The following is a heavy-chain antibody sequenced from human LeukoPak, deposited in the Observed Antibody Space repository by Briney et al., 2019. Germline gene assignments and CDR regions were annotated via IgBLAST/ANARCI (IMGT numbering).Heavy chain of an antibody. CDR3: ARDSRMTTWYFPGVYYFDY. D-gene: IGHD6-13*01. J-gene: IGHJ4*02. Sequence: GGSLRLSCAVSGLTFSHFWMTWVRQAPGKGLEWLANIKEDGSEKNFMDSVKGRFIISRDNARNSLNLQMNSLRGEDTAVYYCARDSRMTTWYFPGVYYFDYWGQGTLVTVSS. CDR1: GLTFSHFW. V-gene: IGHV3-7*03. CDR2: IKEDGSEK.